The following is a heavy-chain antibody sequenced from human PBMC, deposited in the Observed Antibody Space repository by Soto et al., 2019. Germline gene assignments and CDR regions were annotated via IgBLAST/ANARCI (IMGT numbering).Heavy chain of an antibody. J-gene: IGHJ5*02. CDR3: ARDGRRFGELFYWFDP. V-gene: IGHV3-33*01. Sequence: QVQLVESGGGVVQPGRSLRLSCAASGFTFSSYGMHWVRQAPGKGLEWVAVIWYDGSNKYYADSVKGRFTISRDNSKNTLYLQMNSLRAEDTAVYYCARDGRRFGELFYWFDPWGQGTLVTVSS. D-gene: IGHD3-10*01. CDR2: IWYDGSNK. CDR1: GFTFSSYG.